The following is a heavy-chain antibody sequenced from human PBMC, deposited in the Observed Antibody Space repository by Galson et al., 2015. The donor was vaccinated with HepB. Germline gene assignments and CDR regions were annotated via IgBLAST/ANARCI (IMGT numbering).Heavy chain of an antibody. V-gene: IGHV3-23*01. Sequence: SLRLSCAASGFTFSSYAMSWVRQAPGKGLEWVSAISGSGGSTYYADSVKGRFTISRDNSKNTLYLQMNSLRAEDTAVYYCASLLAAARYYFDYRGQGTLVTVSS. D-gene: IGHD6-13*01. CDR1: GFTFSSYA. CDR3: ASLLAAARYYFDY. CDR2: ISGSGGST. J-gene: IGHJ4*02.